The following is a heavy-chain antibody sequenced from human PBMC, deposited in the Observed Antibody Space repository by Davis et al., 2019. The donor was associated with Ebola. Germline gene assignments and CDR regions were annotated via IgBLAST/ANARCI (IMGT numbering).Heavy chain of an antibody. D-gene: IGHD1-26*01. V-gene: IGHV4-34*01. CDR3: ARQSSYSGSYPYYFDY. CDR1: GGSFSGYY. CDR2: INHSGST. J-gene: IGHJ4*02. Sequence: SETLSLTCAVYGGSFSGYYWSWIRQPPGKGLEWIGEINHSGSTNYNPSLKSRVTISVDTSKNQFSLKLSSVTAADTAVYYCARQSSYSGSYPYYFDYWGQGTLVTVSS.